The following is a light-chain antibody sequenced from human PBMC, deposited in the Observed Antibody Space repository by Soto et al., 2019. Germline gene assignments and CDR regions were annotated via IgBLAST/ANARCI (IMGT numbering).Light chain of an antibody. CDR1: QSITSH. J-gene: IGKJ2*01. V-gene: IGKV3-15*01. CDR3: QQYNTWPPYT. Sequence: EIVMTQSPATLSVSPGERATLSCRASQSITSHLAWYQQKPGQTPRLLIYDASTRATGIPARFSAIGSGTEFTLTISSVLSEDFAVYYCQQYNTWPPYTFGQGTKLDIK. CDR2: DAS.